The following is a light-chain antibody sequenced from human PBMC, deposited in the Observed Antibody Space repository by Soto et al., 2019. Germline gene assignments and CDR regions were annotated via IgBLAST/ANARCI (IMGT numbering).Light chain of an antibody. CDR2: DVS. CDR3: NSYTGSSTPYV. CDR1: SSDVGSYNY. V-gene: IGLV2-14*03. Sequence: QSALPQPASVSGSPGQSITLSCTGTSSDVGSYNYVSWYQQHPGKAPKLMIYDVSNRPSGVSNRFSGSKSGNTASLTISGLQAEDEADYYCNSYTGSSTPYVFGTGTKLTVL. J-gene: IGLJ1*01.